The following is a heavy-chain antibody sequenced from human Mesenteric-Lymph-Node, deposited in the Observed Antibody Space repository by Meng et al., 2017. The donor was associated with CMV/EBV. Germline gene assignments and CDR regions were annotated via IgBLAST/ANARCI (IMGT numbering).Heavy chain of an antibody. V-gene: IGHV3-72*01. CDR2: ARNKANSYTT. J-gene: IGHJ6*02. Sequence: GGSLRLSCVASGFSVSSNYMNWVRQAPGKGLEWVGRARNKANSYTTEYAASVKGRFTISRDDSKNSLYLQMNSLKTEDTGVYYCTRWQNGMDVWGQGTTVTVSS. CDR1: GFSVSSNY. D-gene: IGHD5-12*01. CDR3: TRWQNGMDV.